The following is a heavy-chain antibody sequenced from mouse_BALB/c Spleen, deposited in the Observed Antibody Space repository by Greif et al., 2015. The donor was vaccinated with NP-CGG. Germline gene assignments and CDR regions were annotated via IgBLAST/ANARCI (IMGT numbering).Heavy chain of an antibody. Sequence: EVQGVESGGGLVKPGGSLKLSCAASGFTFSSYAMSWVRQSPEKRLEWVAEISSGGSYTYYPDTVTGRFTISRDNAKNTLYLEMSSLRSEDTAMYYCARGRALLRLDYWGQGTTLTVSS. D-gene: IGHD1-2*01. CDR2: ISSGGSYT. J-gene: IGHJ2*01. V-gene: IGHV5-9-4*01. CDR1: GFTFSSYA. CDR3: ARGRALLRLDY.